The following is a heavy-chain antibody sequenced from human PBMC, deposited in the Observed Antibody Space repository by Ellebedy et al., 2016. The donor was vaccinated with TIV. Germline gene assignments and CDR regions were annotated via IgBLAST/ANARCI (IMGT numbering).Heavy chain of an antibody. V-gene: IGHV3-23*01. Sequence: GGSLRLSXAASGFTFSSYGMHWVRQAPGKGLEWVSAISGSGGSTYYADSVKGRFTISRDNSKNTLYLQMNSLRAEDTAVYYCAKDRSYGPWEVDYWGQGTLVTVSS. CDR3: AKDRSYGPWEVDY. CDR1: GFTFSSYG. J-gene: IGHJ4*02. D-gene: IGHD5-18*01. CDR2: ISGSGGST.